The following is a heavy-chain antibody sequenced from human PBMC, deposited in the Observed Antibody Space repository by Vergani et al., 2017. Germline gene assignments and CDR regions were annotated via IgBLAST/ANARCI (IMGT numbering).Heavy chain of an antibody. D-gene: IGHD6-13*01. CDR2: IIPIFGTA. J-gene: IGHJ6*02. CDR3: AREGGSSSWYPELERRHGMDV. Sequence: QVQLVQSGAEVKKPGASVKVSCKASGGTFSSYSISWVRQAPGQGLEWMGGIIPIFGTANYAQKFQGRVTITADESTSTAYMELSSLRSEDTAVYYCAREGGSSSWYPELERRHGMDVWGQGTTVTVSS. V-gene: IGHV1-69*01. CDR1: GGTFSSYS.